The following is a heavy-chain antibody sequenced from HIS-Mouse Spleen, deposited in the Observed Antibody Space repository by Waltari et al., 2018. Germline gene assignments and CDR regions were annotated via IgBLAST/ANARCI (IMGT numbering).Heavy chain of an antibody. CDR1: GFTFSSYG. CDR3: AKDKHHAFDY. J-gene: IGHJ4*02. V-gene: IGHV3-30*18. Sequence: QVQLVESGGGVVQPGRSLRLSWAASGFTFSSYGMHWVRQAPGKGLEWVAVISYDGSNKYYAASVKGRFTISRDNSKNTLYLQMNSLRAEDTAVYYCAKDKHHAFDYWGQGTLVTVSS. CDR2: ISYDGSNK.